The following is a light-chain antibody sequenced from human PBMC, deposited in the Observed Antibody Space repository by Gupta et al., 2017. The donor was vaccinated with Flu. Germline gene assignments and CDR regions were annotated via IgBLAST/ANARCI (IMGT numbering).Light chain of an antibody. CDR3: QSYDSSLIGYV. V-gene: IGLV1-40*01. J-gene: IGLJ1*01. CDR2: SNN. CDR1: SSNIGTVYD. Sequence: QSVLTQPHSVSAAPWQRVTISCTGSSSNIGTVYDVHWYQQLPGTAPKLLIYSNNNRPSGVPDRFSGSKSGTSASLAITGLQAEDEADYYCQSYDSSLIGYVFGTGTKVTVL.